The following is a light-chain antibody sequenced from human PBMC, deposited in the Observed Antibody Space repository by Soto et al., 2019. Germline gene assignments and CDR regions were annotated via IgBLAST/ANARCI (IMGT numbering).Light chain of an antibody. CDR1: SSDVGGYNY. CDR3: SSYTSSSTLV. CDR2: DVS. Sequence: QSVLTQPASVSGSPGQSITISCTGTSSDVGGYNYVSWYQHHPGKAPKLMIYDVSNRPSGVSNRFSGSKSGNTASLTISGLHAEDEADYYCSSYTSSSTLVFCGGTKLTVL. V-gene: IGLV2-14*03. J-gene: IGLJ3*02.